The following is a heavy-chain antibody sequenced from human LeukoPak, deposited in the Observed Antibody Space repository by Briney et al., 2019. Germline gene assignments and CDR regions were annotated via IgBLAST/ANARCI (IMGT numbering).Heavy chain of an antibody. CDR3: ARGGRASRWGIDYYYYGMDV. Sequence: SETLSLTCAVYGGSFSGYYWSWIRQPPGKGLEWIGEINHSGSTNYNPSLKSRVTISVDTSKNQFSLKLSSVTAADTAVYYCARGGRASRWGIDYYYYGMDVWGQGTTVTVSS. CDR2: INHSGST. J-gene: IGHJ6*02. D-gene: IGHD4-23*01. V-gene: IGHV4-34*01. CDR1: GGSFSGYY.